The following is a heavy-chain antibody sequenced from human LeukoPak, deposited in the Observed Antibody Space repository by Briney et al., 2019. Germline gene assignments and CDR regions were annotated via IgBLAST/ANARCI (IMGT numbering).Heavy chain of an antibody. V-gene: IGHV1-18*01. Sequence: SVKVSCKASGYTFTSHGISWVRQAPGQGREGMGWISAYNGDTKYAQNLQGRVTLTTYTLTTTAYLELRSLTSDDTAVYYCVRDPSNTSGWKTWFDPWGQGTLVTVSS. CDR1: GYTFTSHG. CDR2: ISAYNGDT. D-gene: IGHD6-19*01. CDR3: VRDPSNTSGWKTWFDP. J-gene: IGHJ5*02.